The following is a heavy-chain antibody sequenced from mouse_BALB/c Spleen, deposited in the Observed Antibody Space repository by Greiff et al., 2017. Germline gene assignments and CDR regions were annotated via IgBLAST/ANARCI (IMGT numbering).Heavy chain of an antibody. CDR3: AREGLYYRYNGFAY. CDR2: ISSGGST. D-gene: IGHD2-14*01. J-gene: IGHJ3*01. CDR1: GFTFSSYA. V-gene: IGHV5-6-5*01. Sequence: EVQVVESGGGLVQPGGSRKLSCAASGFTFSSYAMSWVRQTPEKRLEWVASISSGGSTYYPDSVKGRFTISRDNARNILYLQMSSLRSEDTAMYYCAREGLYYRYNGFAYWGQGTLVTVSA.